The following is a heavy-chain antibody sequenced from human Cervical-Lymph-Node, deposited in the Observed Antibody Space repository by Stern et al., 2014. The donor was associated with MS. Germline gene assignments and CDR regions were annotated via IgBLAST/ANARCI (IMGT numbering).Heavy chain of an antibody. J-gene: IGHJ6*02. Sequence: VQLLESGGGVVQPGRSLRLSCAASGFTFSKYGMHWVRQAPGKGLEWVAVISFDGSNEYYTDSVKGRFTISRDNSKNTLYLQMNSLRTEDTAVYYCAKDPGKNYVSFDYYYYGMDVWGQGTTVTVSS. D-gene: IGHD5-24*01. CDR3: AKDPGKNYVSFDYYYYGMDV. CDR2: ISFDGSNE. CDR1: GFTFSKYG. V-gene: IGHV3-30*18.